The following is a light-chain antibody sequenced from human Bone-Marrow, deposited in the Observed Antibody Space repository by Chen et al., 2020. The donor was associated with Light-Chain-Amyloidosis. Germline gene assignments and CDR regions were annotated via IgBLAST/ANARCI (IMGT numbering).Light chain of an antibody. V-gene: IGLV3-25*03. CDR3: QSADSSGTYEVI. CDR2: SDT. Sequence: SYELTQPPSVSLSPGQTARITCSGDDLPTKYAYWYQQKPSQAPVLVIHSDTERPSGISERFACSSSGTTATLTISGVQAEDEADYHCQSADSSGTYEVIFGGGTKLTVL. J-gene: IGLJ2*01. CDR1: DLPTKY.